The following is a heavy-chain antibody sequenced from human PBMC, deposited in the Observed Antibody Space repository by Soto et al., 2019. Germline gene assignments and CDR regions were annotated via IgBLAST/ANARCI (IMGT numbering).Heavy chain of an antibody. J-gene: IGHJ4*02. CDR1: GFSLSSYW. CDR2: IQSDGSST. D-gene: IGHD6-19*01. Sequence: GGALRLSCAVAGFSLSSYWMHSVRQAPRKGLVWVSRIQSDGSSTNYADSVKGRFTISRDNAKNTLYLQMDSLRLEDTVVYYCEREKAVAGTIFDDWGQGALVGVSS. CDR3: EREKAVAGTIFDD. V-gene: IGHV3-74*01.